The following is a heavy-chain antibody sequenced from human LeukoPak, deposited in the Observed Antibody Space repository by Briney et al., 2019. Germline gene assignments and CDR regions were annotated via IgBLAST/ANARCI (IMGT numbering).Heavy chain of an antibody. CDR2: IYYSGST. D-gene: IGHD6-13*01. CDR1: GGSISSYY. Sequence: PSETLSLTCTVSGGSISSYYWSWLRQPPGKGLEWIGYIYYSGSTNYNPSLKSRVPISVDTSKNQFSLKLSSVTAADTAVYYCARSGYSSSWTLGYYYGMDVWGQGTTVTVSS. V-gene: IGHV4-59*01. CDR3: ARSGYSSSWTLGYYYGMDV. J-gene: IGHJ6*02.